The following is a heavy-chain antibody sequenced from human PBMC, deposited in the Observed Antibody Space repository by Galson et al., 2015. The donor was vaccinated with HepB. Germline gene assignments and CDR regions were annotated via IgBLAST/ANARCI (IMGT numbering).Heavy chain of an antibody. CDR1: GITFSTSG. V-gene: IGHV3-33*01. J-gene: IGHJ4*02. D-gene: IGHD3-10*02. CDR3: ARDRTNSHYVDY. Sequence: SLRLSCAASGITFSTSGMHWVRQAPGKGLEWVAVIWYDASNQHYADSVKGRFTISRDNSKNTLYLQMNSLRAEVTAIYYCARDRTNSHYVDYWGQGTLVTVSS. CDR2: IWYDASNQ.